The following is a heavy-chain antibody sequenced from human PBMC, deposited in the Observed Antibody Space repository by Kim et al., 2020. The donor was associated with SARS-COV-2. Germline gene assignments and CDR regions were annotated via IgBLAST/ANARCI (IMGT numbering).Heavy chain of an antibody. D-gene: IGHD6-19*01. J-gene: IGHJ4*02. CDR1: GGTFSSYA. V-gene: IGHV1-69*13. CDR2: IIPIFGTA. CDR3: AGQSSGWYYFDY. Sequence: SVKVSCKASGGTFSSYAISWVRQAPGQGLEWMGGIIPIFGTANYAQKFQGRVTITADESTSTAYMELSSLRSEDTAVYYCAGQSSGWYYFDYWGQGTLVTVSS.